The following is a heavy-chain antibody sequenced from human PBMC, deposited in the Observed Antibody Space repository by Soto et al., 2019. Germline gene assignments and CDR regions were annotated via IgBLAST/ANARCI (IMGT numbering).Heavy chain of an antibody. Sequence: EVQLVESGGGLVQPGESLRLSCAASGFTVSNNYMSWVRQAPGKGLEWVSFIYSGGNTYYADSVKGRFTISRDKSKNTLYLQMHNLRVEDTAVYYCTRRPGSWGQGTLVTVSS. CDR2: IYSGGNT. J-gene: IGHJ5*02. CDR3: TRRPGS. CDR1: GFTVSNNY. V-gene: IGHV3-66*01. D-gene: IGHD7-27*01.